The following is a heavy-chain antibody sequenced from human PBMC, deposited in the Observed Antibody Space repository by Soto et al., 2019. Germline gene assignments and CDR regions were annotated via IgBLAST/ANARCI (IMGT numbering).Heavy chain of an antibody. Sequence: QVQLVESGGGVVQPGRSLRLSCAASGFTFSNYGMHWVRQAPGKGLEWVAVIWYDGSHINYVDSVKGRFTISRDNSKEPLYLEMNSLRAEETAVYYCGRDRPNYYYGMDVWGQGTTVTVSS. D-gene: IGHD2-8*01. V-gene: IGHV3-33*01. CDR2: IWYDGSHI. CDR1: GFTFSNYG. J-gene: IGHJ6*02. CDR3: GRDRPNYYYGMDV.